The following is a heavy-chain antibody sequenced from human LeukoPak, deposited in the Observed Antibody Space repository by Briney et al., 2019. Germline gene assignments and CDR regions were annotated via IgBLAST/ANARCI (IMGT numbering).Heavy chain of an antibody. J-gene: IGHJ3*02. CDR3: AKGGYCSGGSCYERFSGGDAFDI. D-gene: IGHD2-15*01. Sequence: QPGGSLRLSCAASGFTFSSYAMSWVRQAPGKVLEWVSAFSGSGGSTYYADSVKRRFTISRDNFKNTLYLQMNSLSAEDTAVYYCAKGGYCSGGSCYERFSGGDAFDIWGQGTMVTVSS. CDR1: GFTFSSYA. CDR2: FSGSGGST. V-gene: IGHV3-23*01.